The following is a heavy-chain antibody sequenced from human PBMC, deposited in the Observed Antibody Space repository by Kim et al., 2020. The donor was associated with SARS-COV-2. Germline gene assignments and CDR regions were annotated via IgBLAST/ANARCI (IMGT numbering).Heavy chain of an antibody. Sequence: GGSLRLSCTASGFTFSPFAMHWVRQAPGKGLGWVAVIRSDESKRYYAESVKDRFTISRENSKNTLYWQMNSLRAEDTAIYYCARNFGSATMIGDVWGLGTMVTVSS. D-gene: IGHD3-10*01. CDR3: ARNFGSATMIGDV. V-gene: IGHV3-33*01. CDR2: IRSDESKR. CDR1: GFTFSPFA. J-gene: IGHJ3*01.